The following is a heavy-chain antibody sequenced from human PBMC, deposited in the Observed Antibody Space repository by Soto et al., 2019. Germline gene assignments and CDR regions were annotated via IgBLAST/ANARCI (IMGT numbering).Heavy chain of an antibody. V-gene: IGHV1-69*06. CDR2: IIPIFGTA. Sequence: QVQLVQSGAEVKKPGSSVKVSCKASGGTFSSYAISWVRQAPGQGLEWMGGIIPIFGTANYAQKFQGRVTITADKSPSTAYMELSSLRSEDTAVYYCATHPVVVVAAIVYWYFDLWGRGTLVTVSS. D-gene: IGHD2-15*01. J-gene: IGHJ2*01. CDR3: ATHPVVVVAAIVYWYFDL. CDR1: GGTFSSYA.